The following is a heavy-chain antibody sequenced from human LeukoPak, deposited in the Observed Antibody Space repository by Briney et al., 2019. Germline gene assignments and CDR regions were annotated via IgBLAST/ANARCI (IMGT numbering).Heavy chain of an antibody. CDR2: INWNSGTI. D-gene: IGHD2-15*01. V-gene: IGHV3-9*01. CDR1: GFTFDDYA. J-gene: IGHJ4*02. CDR3: ARDLRVVVAATPDY. Sequence: GRSLRLSCAASGFTFDDYAMHWVRQAPGKGLEWVSGINWNSGTIGYADSVKGRFTISRDNAKNSLYLQMNSLRAEDTAVYYCARDLRVVVAATPDYWGQGTLVTVSS.